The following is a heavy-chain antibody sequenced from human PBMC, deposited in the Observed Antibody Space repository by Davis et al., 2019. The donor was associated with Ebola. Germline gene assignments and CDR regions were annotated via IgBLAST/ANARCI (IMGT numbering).Heavy chain of an antibody. CDR2: ISSDSDYI. CDR1: GFRFSSHT. CDR3: ARDRPLDFFFGDYYGMDV. D-gene: IGHD3-16*01. V-gene: IGHV3-21*01. Sequence: GGSLRLSCSASGFRFSSHTMNWVRQAPGKGLEWVSSISSDSDYIYYADSAKGRFTISRDNAKNSLYLQMNSLRAEDTAVYYCARDRPLDFFFGDYYGMDVWGQGTTVTVSS. J-gene: IGHJ6*02.